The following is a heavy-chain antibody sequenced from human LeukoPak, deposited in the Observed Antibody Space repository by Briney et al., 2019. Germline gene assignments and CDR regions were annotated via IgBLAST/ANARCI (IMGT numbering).Heavy chain of an antibody. CDR3: ARAPNSPWFDP. V-gene: IGHV1-46*01. CDR1: GYTFTSYY. Sequence: GASVTVSCKASGYTFTSYYMHWVRQAPGQGLEWMGIINPSGGSTSYAQKFQGRVTMTRDTSTSTVYMELSSLRSEDTAVYYCARAPNSPWFDPWGQGTLVTVSS. D-gene: IGHD2/OR15-2a*01. CDR2: INPSGGST. J-gene: IGHJ5*02.